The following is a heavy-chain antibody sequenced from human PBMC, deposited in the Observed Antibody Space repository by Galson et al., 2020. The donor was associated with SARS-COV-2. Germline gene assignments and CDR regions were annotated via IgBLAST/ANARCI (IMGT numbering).Heavy chain of an antibody. D-gene: IGHD3-16*01. CDR2: IWYDGSNT. J-gene: IGHJ1*01. CDR1: GFTFSSYG. V-gene: IGHV3-33*01. Sequence: GGSLRLSCAASGFTFSSYGMHWVRQAPGKGLQWVAVIWYDGSNTYYADSVKGRFTISRDNSKNTLYLQMNSLRAEDTAVYYCARDLRLGGLDEYFQHWGQGTLVTVSS. CDR3: ARDLRLGGLDEYFQH.